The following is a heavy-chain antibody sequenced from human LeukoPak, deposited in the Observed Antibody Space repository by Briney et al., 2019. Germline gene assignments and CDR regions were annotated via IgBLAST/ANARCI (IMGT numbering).Heavy chain of an antibody. D-gene: IGHD2-21*01. V-gene: IGHV1-2*02. CDR2: INPKSGGRDT. Sequence: ASVKVSCKALEYTFTDYYIHWVRQAPGQGLEWMGWINPKSGGRDTNYAQKFRGRVTMTTDTSISTAYMELSRLRSDDTAVYFCAKEHYDGDHPHYDGGSVDSWGQGTHITVSS. CDR1: EYTFTDYY. J-gene: IGHJ4*02. CDR3: AKEHYDGDHPHYDGGSVDS.